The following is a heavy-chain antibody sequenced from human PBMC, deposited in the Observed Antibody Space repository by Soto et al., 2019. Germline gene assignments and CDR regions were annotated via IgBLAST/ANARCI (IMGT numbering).Heavy chain of an antibody. CDR2: IRSRSIDM. J-gene: IGHJ3*02. D-gene: IGHD2-2*01. Sequence: EVQLVESGGGLVKPGESLRLSCAASGFTFSNYNINGCRQSPGKGLEWVSSIRSRSIDMYYADSVKGRFTISRDDDKNSLSLQMNGLRASDTAVYFCVRESYPAKAFDIWGQGTMVTVSS. CDR1: GFTFSNYN. CDR3: VRESYPAKAFDI. V-gene: IGHV3-21*01.